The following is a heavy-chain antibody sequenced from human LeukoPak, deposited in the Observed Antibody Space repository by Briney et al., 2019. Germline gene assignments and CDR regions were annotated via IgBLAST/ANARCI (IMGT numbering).Heavy chain of an antibody. D-gene: IGHD3-16*01. V-gene: IGHV1-69*04. CDR2: IIPILGIA. Sequence: GASVKVSCKASGGTFSSYAISWVRQAPGQGLEWMGRIIPILGIANYAQKFQGRVTITADKSTSTAYMELSSLRSEDTAVYYCASYYYDYVWGSYPPRRLDYWGQGTLVTVSS. J-gene: IGHJ4*02. CDR1: GGTFSSYA. CDR3: ASYYYDYVWGSYPPRRLDY.